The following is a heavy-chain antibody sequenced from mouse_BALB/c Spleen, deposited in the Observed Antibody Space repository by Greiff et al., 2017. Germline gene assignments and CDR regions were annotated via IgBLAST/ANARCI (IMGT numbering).Heavy chain of an antibody. Sequence: EVMLVESGGGLVKPGGSLKLSCAASGFAFSSYDMSWVRQTPEKRLEWVAYISSGGGSTYYPDTVKGRFTISRDNAKNTLYLQMSSLKSEDTAMYYCARSGSYYFDYWGQGTTLTVSS. CDR3: ARSGSYYFDY. CDR2: ISSGGGST. J-gene: IGHJ2*01. D-gene: IGHD3-1*01. V-gene: IGHV5-12-1*01. CDR1: GFAFSSYD.